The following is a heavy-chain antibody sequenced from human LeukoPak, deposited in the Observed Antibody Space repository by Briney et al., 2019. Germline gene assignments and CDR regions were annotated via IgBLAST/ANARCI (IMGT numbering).Heavy chain of an antibody. D-gene: IGHD2-2*01. J-gene: IGHJ4*02. Sequence: GESLKISCKGSGYSFTGYWISWVRQMPGKGLEWMGRIDPSDSYTNYSPSFQGHVTISADKSISTAYLQWSSLKASDTAMYYCARFPSVVPAATSSWPGDYWGQGTLVTVSS. CDR2: IDPSDSYT. CDR1: GYSFTGYW. V-gene: IGHV5-10-1*01. CDR3: ARFPSVVPAATSSWPGDY.